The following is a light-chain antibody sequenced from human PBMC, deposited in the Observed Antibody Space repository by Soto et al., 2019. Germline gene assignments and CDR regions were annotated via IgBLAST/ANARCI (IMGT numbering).Light chain of an antibody. Sequence: DIKMTQSLSFVSASVGERVTITCKASQDIGYYLNWYQHKPGKAPKLLIYDASTLESGVPSRFSGRGSGTEFTLTISSLQPDDFATYYCHQYNSYSSTFGGGTKVDIK. CDR3: HQYNSYSST. V-gene: IGKV1-5*01. CDR2: DAS. CDR1: QDIGYY. J-gene: IGKJ4*01.